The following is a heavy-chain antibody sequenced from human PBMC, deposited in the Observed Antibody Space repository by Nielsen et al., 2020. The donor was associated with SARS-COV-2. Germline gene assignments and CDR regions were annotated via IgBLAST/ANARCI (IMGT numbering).Heavy chain of an antibody. CDR1: GGSISSGGYY. V-gene: IGHV4-31*03. J-gene: IGHJ6*02. Sequence: SETLSLTCTVSGGSISSGGYYWSWIRQHPGKGLEWIGYIYYSGSTYYNPSLKSRVTISVDTSKNQFSLKLSSVTAADTALYFCARDRQGYNYYYGMDVWGQGATVSVSS. CDR3: ARDRQGYNYYYGMDV. CDR2: IYYSGST.